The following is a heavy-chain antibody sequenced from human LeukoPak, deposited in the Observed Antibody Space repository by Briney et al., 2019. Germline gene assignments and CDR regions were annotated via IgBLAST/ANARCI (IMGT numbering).Heavy chain of an antibody. J-gene: IGHJ3*02. CDR2: IYPGDSDT. CDR1: GYSFTSYW. V-gene: IGHV5-51*01. CDR3: ARHSSRFGELLDAFDI. D-gene: IGHD3-10*01. Sequence: GESLKISCKGSGYSFTSYWIGWVRQMPGKGLEWMGNIYPGDSDTRYSPSFQGQVTISADKSISTAYLQWSSLKASDTAMYYCARHSSRFGELLDAFDIWGQGTMVTVSS.